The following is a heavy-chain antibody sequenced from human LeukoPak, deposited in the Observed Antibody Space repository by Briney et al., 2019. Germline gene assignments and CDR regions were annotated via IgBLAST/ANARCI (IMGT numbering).Heavy chain of an antibody. CDR3: SQGLLS. CDR1: GFTFSSYG. V-gene: IGHV3-30*03. CDR2: ISYDGSNK. Sequence: GGSLRLSCTASGFTFSSYGMHWVRQAPGKGLEGGAVISYDGSNKYYADSVKGRFTISRDNSKNTLYLQLNSLRPDDTAVFYCSQGLLSWGQGTLLTVAA. J-gene: IGHJ5*02.